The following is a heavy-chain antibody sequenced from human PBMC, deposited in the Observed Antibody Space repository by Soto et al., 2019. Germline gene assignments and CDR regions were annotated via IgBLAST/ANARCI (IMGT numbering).Heavy chain of an antibody. V-gene: IGHV3-23*01. D-gene: IGHD2-21*01. Sequence: EVQLLESGGGLVQPGASLRLSCAGSGFTFRNYAINLVRQAPGKGLEWVAAISGSGSGTYRADWAKGRFTISRDNSKNTVYLQMTSLRAEATALYYCARAGLGVPGDHWDYWGQGTRVTVSS. CDR3: ARAGLGVPGDHWDY. CDR2: ISGSGSGT. CDR1: GFTFRNYA. J-gene: IGHJ4*02.